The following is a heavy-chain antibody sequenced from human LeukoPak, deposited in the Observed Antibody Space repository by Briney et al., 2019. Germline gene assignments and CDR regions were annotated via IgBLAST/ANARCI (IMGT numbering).Heavy chain of an antibody. V-gene: IGHV4-59*06. J-gene: IGHJ3*02. CDR1: GGSISSYY. CDR3: ARDSSGYDAFDI. CDR2: IYSSGST. Sequence: SETLSLTCTVSGGSISSYYWSWIRQPPGKGLEWIGYIYSSGSTYYNPSLKSRVTISVDTSKNQFSLKLSSVTAADTAVYYCARDSSGYDAFDIWGQGTMVTVSS. D-gene: IGHD5-24*01.